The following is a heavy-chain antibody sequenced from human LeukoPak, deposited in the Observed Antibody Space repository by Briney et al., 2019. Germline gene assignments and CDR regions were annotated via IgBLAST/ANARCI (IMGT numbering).Heavy chain of an antibody. Sequence: SETLSLTCTVSGGSFRSSSYYWGWIRQPPGKGLEWIGSIYYSGSTYYNPSLKTRVTISVDTSKNQFSLKLSSVTAADTAVYYCARTWERFDPWGQGTLVTVSS. CDR2: IYYSGST. CDR1: GGSFRSSSYY. V-gene: IGHV4-39*07. CDR3: ARTWERFDP. D-gene: IGHD1-26*01. J-gene: IGHJ5*02.